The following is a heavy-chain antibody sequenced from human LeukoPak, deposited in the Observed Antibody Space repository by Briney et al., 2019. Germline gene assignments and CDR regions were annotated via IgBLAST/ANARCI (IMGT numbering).Heavy chain of an antibody. J-gene: IGHJ6*03. D-gene: IGHD3-10*01. CDR2: ISGSGGST. Sequence: GGTLRLSCAASGFTFSSYGMSWVRQAPGKGLEWVSAISGSGGSTYYADSVKGRFTISRDNSKNTLYLQMNSLRAEDTAVYYCAKGFGGYYYYMDVWGKGTTVTISS. V-gene: IGHV3-23*01. CDR3: AKGFGGYYYYMDV. CDR1: GFTFSSYG.